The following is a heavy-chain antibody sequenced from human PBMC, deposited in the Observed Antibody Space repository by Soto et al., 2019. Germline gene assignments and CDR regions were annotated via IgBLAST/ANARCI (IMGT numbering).Heavy chain of an antibody. J-gene: IGHJ4*02. V-gene: IGHV3-30-3*01. Sequence: GGSLRLSCAASGFTFSSYAMHWVRQAPGKGLEWVAVISYDGSNKYYADSVKGRFTISRDNSKNTLYLQMNSLRAEDTAVYYCAKVWGSYRYSPYYFDYWGQGTLVTVSS. D-gene: IGHD3-16*02. CDR1: GFTFSSYA. CDR2: ISYDGSNK. CDR3: AKVWGSYRYSPYYFDY.